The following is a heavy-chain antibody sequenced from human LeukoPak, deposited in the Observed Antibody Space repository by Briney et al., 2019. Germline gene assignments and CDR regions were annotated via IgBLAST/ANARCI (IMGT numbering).Heavy chain of an antibody. CDR1: GGSISSGAYL. Sequence: SHTLSLTCTVSGGSISSGAYLWRSIRQHPGKGLEWIGFIYYSGTTYYNPSLKSRVTLSKDTSKNHFSLTLSSVTAADTAVYYCARAHGSGGDYFDHWGQGTLVTVSS. D-gene: IGHD5-12*01. V-gene: IGHV4-31*03. CDR3: ARAHGSGGDYFDH. J-gene: IGHJ4*02. CDR2: IYYSGTT.